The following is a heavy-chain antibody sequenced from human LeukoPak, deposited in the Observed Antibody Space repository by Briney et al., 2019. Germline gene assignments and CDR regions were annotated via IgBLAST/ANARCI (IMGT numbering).Heavy chain of an antibody. CDR2: ISYDGSNK. D-gene: IGHD4-17*01. Sequence: GGSLRLSCAASGFTFSHAWMTWVRQAPGKGLEWVAVISYDGSNKYYADSVKGRFTISRDNSKNTLYLQMNSLRAEDTAVYYCARETGSAVGSTDFDYWGQGTLVTVSS. CDR3: ARETGSAVGSTDFDY. CDR1: GFTFSHAW. J-gene: IGHJ4*02. V-gene: IGHV3-30-3*01.